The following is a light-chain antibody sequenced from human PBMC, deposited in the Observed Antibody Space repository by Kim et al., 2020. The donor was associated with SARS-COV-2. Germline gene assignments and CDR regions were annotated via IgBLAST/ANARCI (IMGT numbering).Light chain of an antibody. Sequence: AAVGDRVTITCRASQHISDYLAWFQQKPGKVPKRLIYAASSLQSGVPSRFSGSGSGTEFTLTISSLQPEDFATYYCLQHYNYPWTFGQGTKVDIK. V-gene: IGKV1-17*03. CDR1: QHISDY. CDR2: AAS. CDR3: LQHYNYPWT. J-gene: IGKJ1*01.